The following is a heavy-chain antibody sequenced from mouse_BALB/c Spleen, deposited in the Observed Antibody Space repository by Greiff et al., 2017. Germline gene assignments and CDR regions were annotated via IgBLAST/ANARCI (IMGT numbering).Heavy chain of an antibody. Sequence: VKVVESGPGLVAPSQSLSITCTVSGFSLTGYGVNWVRQPPGKGLEWLGMIWGDGSTDYNSALKSRLSISKDNSKSQVFLKMNSLQTDDTARYYCAVIYYGSSYAMDYWGQGTSVTVSS. CDR1: GFSLTGYG. CDR3: AVIYYGSSYAMDY. J-gene: IGHJ4*01. D-gene: IGHD1-1*01. V-gene: IGHV2-6-7*01. CDR2: IWGDGST.